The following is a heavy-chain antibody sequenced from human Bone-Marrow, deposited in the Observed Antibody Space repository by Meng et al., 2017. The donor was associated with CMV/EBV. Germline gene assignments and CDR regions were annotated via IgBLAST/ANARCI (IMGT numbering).Heavy chain of an antibody. CDR1: GFTFSSYN. D-gene: IGHD5-12*01. Sequence: GESLKISCAASGFTFSSYNMHWVRQAPGKGLEWVSLIVSGGSNIYYADSVKGRFTISRDNSKNTLYLQMNSLRTEDTAVYFCAKDNGYTYGHASDYWGQGTLVTVSS. V-gene: IGHV3-30*02. CDR3: AKDNGYTYGHASDY. CDR2: IVSGGSNI. J-gene: IGHJ4*02.